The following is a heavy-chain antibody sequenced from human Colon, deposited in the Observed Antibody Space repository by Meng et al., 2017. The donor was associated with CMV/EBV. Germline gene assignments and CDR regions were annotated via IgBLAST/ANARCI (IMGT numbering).Heavy chain of an antibody. D-gene: IGHD2/OR15-2a*01. V-gene: IGHV3-21*04. J-gene: IGHJ5*02. CDR3: AKGRNFIDP. Sequence: GESLKISCAASGFNLNTYSMNWLRQAPGRGLEWVASISISNSYIYYADSVKGRFTISRDNSKNTLYLQMNSLRAEDTAVYYCAKGRNFIDPWGQGTLVTVSS. CDR1: GFNLNTYS. CDR2: ISISNSYI.